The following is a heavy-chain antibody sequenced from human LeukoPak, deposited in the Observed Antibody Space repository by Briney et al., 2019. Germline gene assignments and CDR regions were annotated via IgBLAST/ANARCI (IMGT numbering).Heavy chain of an antibody. CDR2: INHSGST. CDR1: GGSFSGYY. J-gene: IGHJ4*02. Sequence: PSETLSLTCAVYGGSFSGYYWSWIRQPPGKGLEWIGEINHSGSTNYSPSLKSRVTMSVGTSKNQFSLKLTSVTAADTAVYYCARYYCSGTCYHFDYWGQGTLVTVSS. V-gene: IGHV4-34*10. CDR3: ARYYCSGTCYHFDY. D-gene: IGHD2-2*01.